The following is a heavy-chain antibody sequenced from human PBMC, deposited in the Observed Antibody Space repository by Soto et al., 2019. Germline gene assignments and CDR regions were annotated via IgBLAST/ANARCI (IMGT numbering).Heavy chain of an antibody. CDR1: GFTFGNYA. J-gene: IGHJ5*02. D-gene: IGHD6-13*01. CDR3: AKDAYSRSWANWFDP. Sequence: EVQLLESGGGLVQPGGSLSPSCPAPGFTFGNYAMTGVRQVPGKGLEWVLAISGSGGSTNYADSVRGRFTISRDNSKSTLYLQMNSLRVEDSAVYYCAKDAYSRSWANWFDPWGQGTLVTVSS. CDR2: ISGSGGST. V-gene: IGHV3-23*01.